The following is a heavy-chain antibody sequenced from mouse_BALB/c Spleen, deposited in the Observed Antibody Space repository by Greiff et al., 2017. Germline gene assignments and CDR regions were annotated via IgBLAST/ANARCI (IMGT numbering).Heavy chain of an antibody. CDR1: GYTFTSYY. J-gene: IGHJ2*01. D-gene: IGHD2-14*01. CDR2: INPSNGGT. CDR3: TRSGEVRRVFDY. V-gene: IGHV1S81*02. Sequence: VQLQQSGAELVKPGASVKLSCKASGYTFTSYYMYWVKQRPGQGLEWIGEINPSNGGTNFNETFKSKATLTVDKSSSTAYMQLSSLTSEDSAVYYCTRSGEVRRVFDYWGQGTTLTVSS.